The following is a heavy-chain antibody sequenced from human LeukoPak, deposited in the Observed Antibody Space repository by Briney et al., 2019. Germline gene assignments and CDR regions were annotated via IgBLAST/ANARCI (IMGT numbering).Heavy chain of an antibody. V-gene: IGHV3-74*01. D-gene: IGHD2-2*01. CDR3: ARGYCSSTSCHLSS. CDR1: GFTFSSYW. Sequence: GGSQRLSCAASGFTFSSYWMHWVRQAPGKGLVWVSRINSDGSSTSYANSVKGRFTISRDNAKNTLYLQMNSLRAEDTAVYYCARGYCSSTSCHLSSWGQGTLVTVSS. CDR2: INSDGSST. J-gene: IGHJ4*02.